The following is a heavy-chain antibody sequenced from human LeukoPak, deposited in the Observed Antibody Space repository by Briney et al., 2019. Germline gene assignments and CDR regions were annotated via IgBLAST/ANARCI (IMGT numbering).Heavy chain of an antibody. V-gene: IGHV4-59*01. J-gene: IGHJ6*02. CDR2: IYYSGST. Sequence: SETLSLTCTVSGGSISSYYWSWIRQPPGKGLEWIGYIYYSGSTDYNPSLKSRVTISVDTSKNQFSLKLSSVTAADTAVYYCARGNIAARLGGVWGQGTTVTVSS. CDR1: GGSISSYY. D-gene: IGHD6-6*01. CDR3: ARGNIAARLGGV.